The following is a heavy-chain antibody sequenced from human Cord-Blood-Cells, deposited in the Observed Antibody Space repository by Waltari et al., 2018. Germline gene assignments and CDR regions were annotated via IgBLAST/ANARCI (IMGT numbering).Heavy chain of an antibody. V-gene: IGHV1-69*01. J-gene: IGHJ3*02. Sequence: QVQLVQSGAEVKKPGSSVKVSCKASGGPFSSYAISWVRQAPGQGLEWMGGIIPIFGTANYAQKFQGRVTITADESTSTAYMELSSLRSEDTAVYYCARGRSVATFGASDAFDIWGQGTMVTVSS. D-gene: IGHD5-12*01. CDR2: IIPIFGTA. CDR1: GGPFSSYA. CDR3: ARGRSVATFGASDAFDI.